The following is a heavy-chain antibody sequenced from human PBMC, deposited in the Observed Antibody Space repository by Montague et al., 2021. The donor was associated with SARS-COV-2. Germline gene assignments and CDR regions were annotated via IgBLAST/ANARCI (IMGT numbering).Heavy chain of an antibody. J-gene: IGHJ5*02. V-gene: IGHV4-34*01. CDR2: INHSGST. D-gene: IGHD3-16*02. CDR1: GGSFSGYY. Sequence: SETLSLTCAVYGGSFSGYYWSWIRQPPGKGLEWIGEINHSGSTNHNPSLKSRVTISVDTSKNQFSLKLSSVTAADTAVYYCASGYDYVGGSYRYLHWFDPWGQGTLVTVSS. CDR3: ASGYDYVGGSYRYLHWFDP.